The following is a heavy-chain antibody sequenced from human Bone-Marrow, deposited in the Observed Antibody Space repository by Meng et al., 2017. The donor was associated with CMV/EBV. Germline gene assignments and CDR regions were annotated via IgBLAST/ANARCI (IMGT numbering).Heavy chain of an antibody. Sequence: GESLKISCAASGFTFSSYSMNWVRQAPGKGLEWVSFISRSSSYIYNADSVKGRFTISRDNAKNSLYLQMNSLRAEDTAVYYCARDLAYYYDSSGYYGMDVWGQWNTVTVSS. J-gene: IGHJ6*02. CDR2: ISRSSSYI. D-gene: IGHD3-22*01. CDR1: GFTFSSYS. CDR3: ARDLAYYYDSSGYYGMDV. V-gene: IGHV3-21*01.